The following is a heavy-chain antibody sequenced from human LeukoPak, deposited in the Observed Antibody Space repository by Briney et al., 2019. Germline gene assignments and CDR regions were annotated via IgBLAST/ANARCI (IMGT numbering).Heavy chain of an antibody. CDR3: ARTQPTYDSKGQIFDY. CDR2: IRSSGSTI. Sequence: GGSLRLSCAASGFTFSSYEMNWVRQAAGKGLEWVSYIRSSGSTIYYADSVKGRFTISRDHAKNSLYLQMNSLRAEDTAVYYCARTQPTYDSKGQIFDYWGQGTLVTVSS. CDR1: GFTFSSYE. D-gene: IGHD3-22*01. V-gene: IGHV3-48*03. J-gene: IGHJ4*02.